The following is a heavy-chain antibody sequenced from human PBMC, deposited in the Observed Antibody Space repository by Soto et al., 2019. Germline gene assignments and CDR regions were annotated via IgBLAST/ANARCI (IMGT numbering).Heavy chain of an antibody. V-gene: IGHV5-51*01. Sequence: GQLLKISCKGSEYSFTNYWIAWVRQMPGKGLEWMGIVYPGDSDTRSSPSFQGQVTISADKSISTTSLQWTSLKASDTAMYYCARHRTRGYSYGYTPRDYYYGMDVWGQGTTVTVSS. J-gene: IGHJ6*02. CDR2: VYPGDSDT. CDR3: ARHRTRGYSYGYTPRDYYYGMDV. D-gene: IGHD5-18*01. CDR1: EYSFTNYW.